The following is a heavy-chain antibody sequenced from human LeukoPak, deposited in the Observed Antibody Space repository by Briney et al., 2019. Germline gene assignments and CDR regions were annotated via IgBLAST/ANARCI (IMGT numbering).Heavy chain of an antibody. CDR1: GFTFSDYW. D-gene: IGHD2/OR15-2a*01. J-gene: IGHJ4*02. CDR2: INSDGSNT. CDR3: VRGVRYYGSNSFDY. Sequence: PGGSLRLSCTGSGFTFSDYWMHWVRQDPGKGLVWVSRINSDGSNTSFADSVKGRLTTSRDNAKNTLYLQLHSLRAEDTAVYYCVRGVRYYGSNSFDYWGQGTLVTVSS. V-gene: IGHV3-74*01.